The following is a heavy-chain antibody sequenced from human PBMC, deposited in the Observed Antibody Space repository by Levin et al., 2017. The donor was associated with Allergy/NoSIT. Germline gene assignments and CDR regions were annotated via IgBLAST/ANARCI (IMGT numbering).Heavy chain of an antibody. Sequence: PGGSLRLSCAASGFTFSNAWMSWVRQAPGKGLEWVGRIKSKTDGGTTDYAAPVKGRFTISRDDSKNTLYLQMNSLKTEDTAVYYCTTAPPLEIWFGEFWGQGTLVTVSS. CDR2: IKSKTDGGTT. J-gene: IGHJ4*02. CDR1: GFTFSNAW. CDR3: TTAPPLEIWFGEF. D-gene: IGHD3-10*01. V-gene: IGHV3-15*01.